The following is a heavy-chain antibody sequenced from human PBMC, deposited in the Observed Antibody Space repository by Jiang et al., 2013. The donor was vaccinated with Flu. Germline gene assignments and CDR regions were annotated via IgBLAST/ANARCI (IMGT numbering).Heavy chain of an antibody. CDR2: IYYSGST. J-gene: IGHJ4*02. V-gene: IGHV4-61*01. D-gene: IGHD1-1*01. Sequence: VKPSETLSLTCTVSGGSVSSGSYYWSWIRQPPGKGLEWIGYIYYSGSTNYNPSLKSRVTISVDTSKNQFSLKLSSVTAADTAVYYCARDQGPGQPPGLWGQGTLVTVSS. CDR1: GGSVSSGSYY. CDR3: ARDQGPGQPPGL.